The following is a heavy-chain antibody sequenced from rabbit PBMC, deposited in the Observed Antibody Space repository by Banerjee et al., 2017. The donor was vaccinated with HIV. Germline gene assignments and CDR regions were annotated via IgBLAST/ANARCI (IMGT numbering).Heavy chain of an antibody. CDR1: GIDFSSYYY. J-gene: IGHJ4*01. Sequence: QSLEESGGGLVKPGGTLTLTCKASGIDFSSYYYIHWVRQAPGRGLEWIACIYAGSSGSTYYASWAKGRFTISKTSSTTVTLQMTSLTAADTATYFCARDSLYYTALNLWGPGTLVTVS. CDR3: ARDSLYYTALNL. D-gene: IGHD8-1*01. CDR2: IYAGSSGST. V-gene: IGHV1S40*01.